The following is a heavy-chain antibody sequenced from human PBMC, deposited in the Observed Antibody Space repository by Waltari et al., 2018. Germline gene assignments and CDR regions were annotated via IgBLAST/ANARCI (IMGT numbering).Heavy chain of an antibody. D-gene: IGHD3-10*01. CDR3: ARDGEFLRLGMTDY. J-gene: IGHJ4*02. CDR1: GFTFSPYS. Sequence: EVQLVESGGGLVKPGGSLRLSCAASGFTFSPYSMSWIRQAPGKGLEWVSSSGTTDSYIYYANSVRGRFTISRDNAKNSLFLQMNGLRADDTGVYYCARDGEFLRLGMTDYWGQGTLITVSS. CDR2: SGTTDSYI. V-gene: IGHV3-21*02.